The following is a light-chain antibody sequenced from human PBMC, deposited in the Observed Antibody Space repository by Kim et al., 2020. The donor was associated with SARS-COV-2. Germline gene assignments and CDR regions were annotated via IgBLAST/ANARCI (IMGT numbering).Light chain of an antibody. J-gene: IGKJ1*01. V-gene: IGKV1-5*03. Sequence: ASVEDRVTITCRASQSIGGWLAWYQQRPGEAPKLLIHKASILESGVPSRFSGSGSGTEFTLTISGLQPDDFAKYYCQQYDDFPWTFGQGTKVDIK. CDR2: KAS. CDR3: QQYDDFPWT. CDR1: QSIGGW.